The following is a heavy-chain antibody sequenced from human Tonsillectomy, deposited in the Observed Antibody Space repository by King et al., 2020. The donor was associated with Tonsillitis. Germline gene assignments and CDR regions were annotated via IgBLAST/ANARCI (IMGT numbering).Heavy chain of an antibody. V-gene: IGHV1-8*01. Sequence: QLVQSGAEVKMPGASVKVSCKASGYTFTNYDINWVRQATGQGLEWMGWMNPNSGDSGYSQKFQGRVTMTRDASRGTAYMELSSLRSEDTGVYYCAREMGTIFGVVIGPGYWGQGTLVTVSS. J-gene: IGHJ4*02. D-gene: IGHD3-3*01. CDR1: GYTFTNYD. CDR2: MNPNSGDS. CDR3: AREMGTIFGVVIGPGY.